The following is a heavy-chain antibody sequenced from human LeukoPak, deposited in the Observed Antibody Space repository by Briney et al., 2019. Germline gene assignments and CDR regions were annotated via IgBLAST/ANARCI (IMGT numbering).Heavy chain of an antibody. V-gene: IGHV3-66*01. D-gene: IGHD3-16*01. J-gene: IGHJ4*02. CDR3: ARVLRDYVWGSNFDY. CDR2: IYSGGST. Sequence: GGSLRLSCAASGFTVSSNYMSWVRQAPGKGLEWVSVIYSGGSTYYADSVKGRFTISRDNSKNTLYFQMNSLRAEDTAVYYCARVLRDYVWGSNFDYWGQGTLVTVSS. CDR1: GFTVSSNY.